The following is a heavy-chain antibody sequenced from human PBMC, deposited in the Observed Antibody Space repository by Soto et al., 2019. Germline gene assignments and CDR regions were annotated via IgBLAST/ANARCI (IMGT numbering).Heavy chain of an antibody. V-gene: IGHV3-33*08. Sequence: GGSLRLSCAASGFTFSSYGMHWVRQAPGKGLEWVAVIWYDGSNKYYADSVKGRFTISRDNSKNTLYLQMNSPRAEDTAVYYCAREHGSETDFWSGYYDYWGQGTLVTVFS. J-gene: IGHJ4*02. D-gene: IGHD3-3*01. CDR1: GFTFSSYG. CDR2: IWYDGSNK. CDR3: AREHGSETDFWSGYYDY.